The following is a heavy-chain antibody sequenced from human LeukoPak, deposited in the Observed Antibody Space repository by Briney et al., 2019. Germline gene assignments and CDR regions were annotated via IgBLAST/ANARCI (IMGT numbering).Heavy chain of an antibody. D-gene: IGHD3-22*01. V-gene: IGHV3-23*01. CDR1: GFTFSSYA. Sequence: GGSLRLSCAASGFTFSSYAMSWVRQAPGKGLEWVSAISGSGGSTYCADSVKGRFTISRDNSKNTLYLQMNSLRAEDTAVYYCAKEVRYYYDSSGPRWFDPWGQGTLVTVSS. CDR3: AKEVRYYYDSSGPRWFDP. J-gene: IGHJ5*02. CDR2: ISGSGGST.